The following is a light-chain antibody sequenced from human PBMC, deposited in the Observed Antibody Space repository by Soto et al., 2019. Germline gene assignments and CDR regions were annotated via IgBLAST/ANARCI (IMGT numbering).Light chain of an antibody. Sequence: QSALTQPASVSGSPGQSITISCTGTSSDVGAYKFVSWYQHHPGKAPKLIIYDVTTRPSGVSNRFSGSKSGDTASLTISGLQSEDEADYYCSSFTSSSTYVFGTGTKV. V-gene: IGLV2-14*03. CDR3: SSFTSSSTYV. CDR1: SSDVGAYKF. CDR2: DVT. J-gene: IGLJ1*01.